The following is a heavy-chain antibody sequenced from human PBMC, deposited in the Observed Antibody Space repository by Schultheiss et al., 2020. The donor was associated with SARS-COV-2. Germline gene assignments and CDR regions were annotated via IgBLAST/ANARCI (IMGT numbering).Heavy chain of an antibody. V-gene: IGHV3-66*01. J-gene: IGHJ6*02. Sequence: GGSLRLSCATSGFTFNSYVMTWVRQAPGKGLEWVSLIYSGGSTYYADSVKGRFTISRDNSKNTLYLQMNNLRAEDTAVYYCAGLQGVVAATWEYYGMDVWGQGTTVTVSS. CDR3: AGLQGVVAATWEYYGMDV. CDR2: IYSGGST. CDR1: GFTFNSYV. D-gene: IGHD2-15*01.